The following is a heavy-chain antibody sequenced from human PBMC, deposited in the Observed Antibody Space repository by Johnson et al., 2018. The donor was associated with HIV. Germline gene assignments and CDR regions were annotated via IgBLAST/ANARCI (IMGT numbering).Heavy chain of an antibody. Sequence: QVQLVESGGGVVQPGRSLRLSCAASGFTFSSYAMHWVRQAPGNGLEWVAVISYDGSNKYYADSVKGRFTISRDNAKNTLYLQMNSLRAEDTAVYYCARGALGDWVDAFDIWGQGTMVTVSS. J-gene: IGHJ3*02. CDR3: ARGALGDWVDAFDI. V-gene: IGHV3-30-3*01. CDR1: GFTFSSYA. D-gene: IGHD3-16*01. CDR2: ISYDGSNK.